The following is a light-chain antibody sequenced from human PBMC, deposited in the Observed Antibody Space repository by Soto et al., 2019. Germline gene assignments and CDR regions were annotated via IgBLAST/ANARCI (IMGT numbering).Light chain of an antibody. V-gene: IGKV1-39*01. Sequence: DIQMTQSPSSLSASVGDRVTITCRASQSISSYLNWYQQKPGKAPKLLIYAASSLQSGVPSRFSGIGSGTDFPLTISSLHPEHFATYSFQQSYSTPPTFGQGTKLEIK. CDR3: QQSYSTPPT. J-gene: IGKJ2*01. CDR2: AAS. CDR1: QSISSY.